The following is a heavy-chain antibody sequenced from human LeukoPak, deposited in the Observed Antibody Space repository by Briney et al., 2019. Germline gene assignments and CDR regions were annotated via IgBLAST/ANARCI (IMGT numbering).Heavy chain of an antibody. V-gene: IGHV1-2*02. Sequence: ASVKVSCKASGYTFTDYYIHWLRQAPGQGLEWMGWISANIGGTNYAQKFRVRVTMTKDTSISTAYMELSGLTSDDTAVYYCARDGSFDYWGQGTLVTVSS. CDR2: ISANIGGT. CDR3: ARDGSFDY. J-gene: IGHJ4*02. CDR1: GYTFTDYY. D-gene: IGHD5-12*01.